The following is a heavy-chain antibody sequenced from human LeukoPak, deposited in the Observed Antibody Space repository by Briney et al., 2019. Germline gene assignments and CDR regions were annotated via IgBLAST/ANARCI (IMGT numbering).Heavy chain of an antibody. V-gene: IGHV3-30*02. CDR2: IRTDGGEK. CDR3: ARIGYSTSWANFDF. D-gene: IGHD6-13*01. J-gene: IGHJ4*02. Sequence: PGGSLRPSCAASGFTFRNYGMHWVGQAPGKGLEWVASIRTDGGEKYHADSVQGRFSISRDNSKNTLYLQMDSLRAEDTALYYCARIGYSTSWANFDFWGQGTLVTVSS. CDR1: GFTFRNYG.